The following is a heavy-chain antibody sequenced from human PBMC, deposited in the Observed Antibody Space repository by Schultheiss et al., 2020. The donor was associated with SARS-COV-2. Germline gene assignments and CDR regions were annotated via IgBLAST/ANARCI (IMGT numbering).Heavy chain of an antibody. CDR2: ISFDGSDE. Sequence: GGSLRLSCAASGFTFSSYTMHWVRQAPGKGLEWVAVISFDGSDEYYADSVKGRFTISRDNSKNTLYLQMNSLRAEDTSIYYCARGMTYYYGMDVWGQGTTVTVSS. D-gene: IGHD2-8*01. V-gene: IGHV3-30*07. CDR3: ARGMTYYYGMDV. J-gene: IGHJ6*02. CDR1: GFTFSSYT.